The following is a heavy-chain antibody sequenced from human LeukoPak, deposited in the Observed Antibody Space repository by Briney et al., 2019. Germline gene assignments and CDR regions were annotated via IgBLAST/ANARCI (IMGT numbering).Heavy chain of an antibody. CDR2: IYYSGST. V-gene: IGHV4-59*08. CDR1: GGSISSYY. J-gene: IGHJ3*02. CDR3: ARRRYYYDSSGYPDAFDI. Sequence: SETLSLTCTVSGGSISSYYWSWIRQPPGKGLEWIGYIYYSGSTNYNPSLKSRVTISVDTSKNQFSLKLSSVTAADTAVYYCARRRYYYDSSGYPDAFDIWGQGTMVTVSS. D-gene: IGHD3-22*01.